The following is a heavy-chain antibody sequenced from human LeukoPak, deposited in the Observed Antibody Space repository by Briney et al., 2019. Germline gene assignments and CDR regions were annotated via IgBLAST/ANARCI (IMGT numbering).Heavy chain of an antibody. CDR1: GFNITHYY. Sequence: GGSLRLSCAASGFNITHYYLSWVRQAPGKGLEWVSVVYSGGTTYYADSVKGRFIISRDNSNNTFHLQMNNLGVDDTAVYYCARASWGCDFDYWGLGALVTVSS. J-gene: IGHJ4*02. D-gene: IGHD7-27*01. CDR3: ARASWGCDFDY. V-gene: IGHV3-53*01. CDR2: VYSGGTT.